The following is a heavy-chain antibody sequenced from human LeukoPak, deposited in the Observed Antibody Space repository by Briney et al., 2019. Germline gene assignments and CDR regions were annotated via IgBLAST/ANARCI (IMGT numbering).Heavy chain of an antibody. CDR2: ISSSSSYI. Sequence: SGGSLRLSCAASGFTFSSYSMNWVRQAPGKGLEWVSSISSSSSYIYYADSVKGRFTISRDNAKNSLYLQMNSLRAEDTAVYYCARGETAMVPSPPTLFYWGQGTLVTVSS. CDR1: GFTFSSYS. V-gene: IGHV3-21*01. D-gene: IGHD5-18*01. CDR3: ARGETAMVPSPPTLFY. J-gene: IGHJ4*02.